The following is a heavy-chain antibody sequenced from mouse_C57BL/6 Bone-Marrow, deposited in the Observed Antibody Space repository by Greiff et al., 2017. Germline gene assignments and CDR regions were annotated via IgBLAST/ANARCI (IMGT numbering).Heavy chain of an antibody. V-gene: IGHV1-19*01. CDR1: GYTFTDYY. CDR2: INPYNGGT. J-gene: IGHJ4*01. Sequence: EVQLQQSGPVLVKPGASVKMSCKASGYTFTDYYMNWVKQSHGKSLEWIGVINPYNGGTSYNQKFKGKATLTVDKSSSTAYMELNSLTSEDSAVYYCASDDYDEAMDYWGQGTSVTVSS. CDR3: ASDDYDEAMDY. D-gene: IGHD2-4*01.